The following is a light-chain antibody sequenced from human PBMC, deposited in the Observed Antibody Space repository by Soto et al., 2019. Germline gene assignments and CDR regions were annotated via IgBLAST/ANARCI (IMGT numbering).Light chain of an antibody. CDR2: DAS. CDR3: QQYGSSPLT. J-gene: IGKJ4*01. Sequence: EIVLTQSPDTLSLSPGERATLSCRASQSVRSNYLAWYQQKPGQAPRFLIYDASSRATGIQDRFSGTVSGTDFTLTISRLEPEDLAVYYCQQYGSSPLTFGGGTKVEIK. CDR1: QSVRSNY. V-gene: IGKV3-20*01.